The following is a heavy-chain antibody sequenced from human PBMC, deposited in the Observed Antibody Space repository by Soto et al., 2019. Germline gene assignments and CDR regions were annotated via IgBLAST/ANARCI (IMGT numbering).Heavy chain of an antibody. CDR1: GSSISSECYE. D-gene: IGHD2-21*02. Sequence: QVQLQESGPGLVKPSQTLSLTCTVSGSSISSECYEWTWIRQHPGKGLEWIGNIYYTGSTYYNQTLKSRLIISVDRSENHFSLKMTSVPAADTAVYYCARDRLRNRYYNGMDVWGRGTTVTVSS. V-gene: IGHV4-31*03. CDR3: ARDRLRNRYYNGMDV. J-gene: IGHJ6*02. CDR2: IYYTGST.